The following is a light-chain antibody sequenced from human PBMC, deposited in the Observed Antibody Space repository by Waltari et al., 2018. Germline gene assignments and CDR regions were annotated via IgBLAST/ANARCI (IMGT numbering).Light chain of an antibody. CDR3: QQGNSFPPT. CDR1: QGISNW. CDR2: GAS. J-gene: IGKJ1*01. V-gene: IGKV1-12*01. Sequence: DIQMTQFPSAVSASVGDRVTMTCRASQGISNWLAWYQQKPGKAPKLLIYGASILQTGVSSRFSAGGSGTDFTLTISNLQPDDFATYFCQQGNSFPPTFGQGTKVEVK.